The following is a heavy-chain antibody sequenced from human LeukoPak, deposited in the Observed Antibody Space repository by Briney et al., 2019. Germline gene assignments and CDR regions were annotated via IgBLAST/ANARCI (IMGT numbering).Heavy chain of an antibody. CDR3: ARGGLTGTTIPYFDY. D-gene: IGHD1-7*01. CDR1: GFTFSSYW. CDR2: INSDGSST. J-gene: IGHJ4*02. V-gene: IGHV3-74*01. Sequence: GGSLRLSCAATGFTFSSYWMHWVRQAPGKGLVWVSRINSDGSSTSYADAVKGRFTISRDNAKNTLYLQMNSLRAEDTAVYYCARGGLTGTTIPYFDYWGRGTLVSVSS.